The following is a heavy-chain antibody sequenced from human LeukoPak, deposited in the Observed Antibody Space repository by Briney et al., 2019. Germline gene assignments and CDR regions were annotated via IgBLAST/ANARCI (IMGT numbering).Heavy chain of an antibody. J-gene: IGHJ4*02. CDR3: ARGLWFGDENPPYFDY. CDR2: IYYSGST. CDR1: GGSISSYY. Sequence: SETLSLTCSVSGGSISSYYWSWIRQPPGKGLEWIGYIYYSGSTNYNPSLKSRVTISVDTSRNQFSLKLSSVTAADTAVYYCARGLWFGDENPPYFDYWGQGILVTVSS. V-gene: IGHV4-59*08. D-gene: IGHD3-10*01.